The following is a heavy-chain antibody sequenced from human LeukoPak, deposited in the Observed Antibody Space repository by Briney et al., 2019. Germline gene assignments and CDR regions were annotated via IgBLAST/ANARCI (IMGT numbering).Heavy chain of an antibody. CDR3: ARHVPVGSSYFDY. Sequence: SETLSLTCTVSGGSISSSSYYWGWIRQPPGKGLEWIGSIYYSGSTYYNPSLKSRVTISVDTSKNQFSLKLSSVTAADTAVYYCARHVPVGSSYFDYWGQGTLVTVSS. V-gene: IGHV4-39*01. CDR1: GGSISSSSYY. CDR2: IYYSGST. J-gene: IGHJ4*02. D-gene: IGHD2-15*01.